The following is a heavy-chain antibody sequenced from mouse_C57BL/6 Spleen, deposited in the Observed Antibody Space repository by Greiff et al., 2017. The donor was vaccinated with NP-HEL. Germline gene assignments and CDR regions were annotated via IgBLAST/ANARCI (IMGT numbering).Heavy chain of an antibody. V-gene: IGHV1-69*01. Sequence: QVQLQQPGAELVMPGASVKLSCKASGYTFTSYWMHWVKQRPGQGLEWIGEIDPSDSYTNYNQKFKGKSTLTVDKSSSTAYMQLSSLTSEDSAVYYCARGRSDYDYDGVLYYFDYWGQGTTLTVSS. CDR3: ARGRSDYDYDGVLYYFDY. J-gene: IGHJ2*01. CDR2: IDPSDSYT. D-gene: IGHD2-4*01. CDR1: GYTFTSYW.